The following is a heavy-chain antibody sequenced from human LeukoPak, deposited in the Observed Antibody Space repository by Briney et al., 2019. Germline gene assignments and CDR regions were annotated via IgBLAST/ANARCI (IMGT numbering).Heavy chain of an antibody. Sequence: GESLKISCKGSGYSFTSYWIGWVRQMPGKGLEWMGIIYPGDSDTRYSPSFQGQVTISADKSISTANLQWSSLKATDTAMYYCASSYCSSTSCSDGFDYWGQGTLVTVSS. CDR3: ASSYCSSTSCSDGFDY. CDR2: IYPGDSDT. J-gene: IGHJ4*02. V-gene: IGHV5-51*01. D-gene: IGHD2-2*01. CDR1: GYSFTSYW.